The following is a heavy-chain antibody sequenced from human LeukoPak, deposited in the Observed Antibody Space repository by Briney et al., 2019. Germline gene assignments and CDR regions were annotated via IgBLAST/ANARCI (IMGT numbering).Heavy chain of an antibody. J-gene: IGHJ6*04. Sequence: SVKVSCKASGGTFSSYAISWVRQAPGRGLKWMGRIIPIFGTANYAQKFQGRVTITTDESTSTAYMELSSLRSEDTAVYYCARASITIFGVDPSEDVWGKGTTVTVSS. D-gene: IGHD3-3*01. CDR1: GGTFSSYA. CDR2: IIPIFGTA. V-gene: IGHV1-69*05. CDR3: ARASITIFGVDPSEDV.